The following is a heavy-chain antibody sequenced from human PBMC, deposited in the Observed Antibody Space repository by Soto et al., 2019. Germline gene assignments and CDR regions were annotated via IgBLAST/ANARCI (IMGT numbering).Heavy chain of an antibody. CDR1: GRSISISSYY. J-gene: IGHJ6*02. D-gene: IGHD3-9*01. V-gene: IGHV4-39*01. Sequence: SDTLSLTCTVSGRSISISSYYWGWIRQPHGKGLEWIGSIYYSGSTYYNPSLKSRVTISVDTSKNQFSLKLSSVTAADTAVYYCARQTNYDILTGYYNYYYYGMDVWGQGTTVT. CDR2: IYYSGST. CDR3: ARQTNYDILTGYYNYYYYGMDV.